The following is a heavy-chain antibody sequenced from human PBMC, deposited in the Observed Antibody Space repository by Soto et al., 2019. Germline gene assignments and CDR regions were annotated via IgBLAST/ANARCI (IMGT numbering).Heavy chain of an antibody. Sequence: GGSLRLSCAASGFTFSSYSMNWVRQAPGRGLEWVSSISSSSSYIYYADSVKGRFTISRDNAKNSLYLQMNSLRAEDTAVYYCARDNNEYSSSSGFDYWGQGTLVTVSS. CDR2: ISSSSSYI. D-gene: IGHD6-6*01. V-gene: IGHV3-21*01. J-gene: IGHJ4*02. CDR3: ARDNNEYSSSSGFDY. CDR1: GFTFSSYS.